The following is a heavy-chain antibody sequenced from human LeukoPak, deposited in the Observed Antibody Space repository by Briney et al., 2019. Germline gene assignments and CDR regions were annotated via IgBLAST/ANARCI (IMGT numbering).Heavy chain of an antibody. Sequence: GASVKVSCKASGYTFTSYGISWVRQAPGQGLEWMGWISAYNGNTNYAQKFQGRVTITADKSTSTAYMELSSLRSEDTAVYYCAREEMATNWFDPWGQGTLVTVSS. V-gene: IGHV1-18*01. CDR2: ISAYNGNT. J-gene: IGHJ5*02. CDR1: GYTFTSYG. D-gene: IGHD5-24*01. CDR3: AREEMATNWFDP.